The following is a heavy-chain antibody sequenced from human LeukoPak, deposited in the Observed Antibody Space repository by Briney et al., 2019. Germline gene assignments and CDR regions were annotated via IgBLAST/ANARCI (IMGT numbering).Heavy chain of an antibody. CDR2: INQGGSGK. CDR3: ARDRVTNSYDYYGLDV. J-gene: IGHJ6*02. V-gene: IGHV3-7*03. Sequence: PGGSLRLSCVASGFPFSNYWMTWVRQAPGKGLEWVANINQGGSGKYYVDSVKGRFTISRDNAKNSLYLQINSLRAEDTAVYFCARDRVTNSYDYYGLDVWGQGTTVSVSS. CDR1: GFPFSNYW. D-gene: IGHD3-10*01.